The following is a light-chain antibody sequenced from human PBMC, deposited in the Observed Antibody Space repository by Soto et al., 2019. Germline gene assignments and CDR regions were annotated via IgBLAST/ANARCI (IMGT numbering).Light chain of an antibody. CDR1: QSVGGSY. CDR2: GAS. J-gene: IGKJ1*01. V-gene: IGKV3-20*01. CDR3: QQYGDSPWT. Sequence: SLSAGERATLSFRASQSVGGSYLAWYQQKPGQAPRLLIFGASSRATAISDRFSGSGSGTDFTLTISRLEPEDFAVYYCQQYGDSPWTFGQGTKVDIK.